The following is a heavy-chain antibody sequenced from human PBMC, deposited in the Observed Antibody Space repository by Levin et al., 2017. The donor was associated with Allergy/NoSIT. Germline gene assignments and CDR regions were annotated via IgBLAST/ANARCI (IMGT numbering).Heavy chain of an antibody. CDR1: GFTFSSYA. CDR3: AKGENGDYGANHAFDI. CDR2: ISGSGGST. Sequence: PGGSLRLSCAASGFTFSSYAMSWVRQAPGKGLEWVSAISGSGGSTYYADSVKGRFTISRDNSKNTLYLQMNSLRAADTAVYYCAKGENGDYGANHAFDIWGQGTMVTVSS. D-gene: IGHD4-17*01. J-gene: IGHJ3*02. V-gene: IGHV3-23*01.